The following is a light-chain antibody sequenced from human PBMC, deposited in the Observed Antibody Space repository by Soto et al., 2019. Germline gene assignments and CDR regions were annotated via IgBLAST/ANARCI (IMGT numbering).Light chain of an antibody. CDR1: SSDVGGYNY. CDR2: DVS. J-gene: IGLJ2*01. CDR3: SSYTSSSTPHVV. V-gene: IGLV2-14*01. Sequence: QSVLTQPASVSGSPGQSITISCTGTSSDVGGYNYVSWYQQYPGKAPKLMIYDVSNRPSGVSNRFSGSKSGNTASLTISGLHAEDEADYYCSSYTSSSTPHVVFGGRTKLTVL.